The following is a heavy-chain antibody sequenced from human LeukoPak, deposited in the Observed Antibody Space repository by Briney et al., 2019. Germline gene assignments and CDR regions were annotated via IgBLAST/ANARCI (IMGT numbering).Heavy chain of an antibody. CDR3: AKQWVDC. CDR2: ISESGDTT. D-gene: IGHD1-26*01. J-gene: IGHJ4*02. CDR1: GFTFSNYA. Sequence: GGSLRLSCAASGFTFSNYAMNWVRQAPGKGLEWVSSISESGDTTHYADSVKDRFTISRDNAQNTLYLQMNTLRAEDTALYYCAKQWVDCWGQGTLVTVSS. V-gene: IGHV3-23*01.